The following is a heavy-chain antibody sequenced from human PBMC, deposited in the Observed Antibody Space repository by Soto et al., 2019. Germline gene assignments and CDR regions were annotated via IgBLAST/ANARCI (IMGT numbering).Heavy chain of an antibody. D-gene: IGHD3-10*01. CDR3: ARESPRYYCSGSYSPSGYGMDV. CDR2: MNPNSGNT. J-gene: IGHJ6*02. Sequence: ASVKVSCKASGYTFTSYDINWVRQATGQGLEWMGWMNPNSGNTGYAQKFQGRVTMTRNTSISTAYMELSSLRSEDTAVYYCARESPRYYCSGSYSPSGYGMDVWGQGTTVTVSS. CDR1: GYTFTSYD. V-gene: IGHV1-8*01.